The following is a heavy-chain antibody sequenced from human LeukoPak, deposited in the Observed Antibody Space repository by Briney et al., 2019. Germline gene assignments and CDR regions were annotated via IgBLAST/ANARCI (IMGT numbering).Heavy chain of an antibody. CDR3: VRFGLTSSLDY. CDR2: IYPGDSDT. Sequence: NPGESLKISCKISGYRLTNNWIGWVRQVPGKGLEWMGLIYPGDSDTRYSPSFQGQVTFSVDTSISTAYLQLSGLRASDTAIYYCVRFGLTSSLDYWGQGTLVTVSS. J-gene: IGHJ4*02. V-gene: IGHV5-51*01. D-gene: IGHD6-13*01. CDR1: GYRLTNNW.